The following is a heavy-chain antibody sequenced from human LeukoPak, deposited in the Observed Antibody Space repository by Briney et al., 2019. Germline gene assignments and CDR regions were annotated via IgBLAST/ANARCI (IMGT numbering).Heavy chain of an antibody. Sequence: GGSLRLSCAASGFTFSSYSMNWVRQAPGKGLEWVSSISSSNKYISYADSVKGRFTISRDDAKDSLYLQMNSLRDEDTAVYYCAARVMIPFGGVIDSWGQGILVTASS. CDR1: GFTFSSYS. CDR2: ISSSNKYI. V-gene: IGHV3-21*01. J-gene: IGHJ5*01. CDR3: AARVMIPFGGVIDS. D-gene: IGHD3-16*01.